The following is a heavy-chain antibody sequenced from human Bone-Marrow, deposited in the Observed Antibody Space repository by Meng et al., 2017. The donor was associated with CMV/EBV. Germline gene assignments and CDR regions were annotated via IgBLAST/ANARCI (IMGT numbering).Heavy chain of an antibody. Sequence: GESLKISCNGSGNSFTSYWIGWVRQMPGKGVEWMGIIYPGDSDTRYSPSFQGQVTISADKSISTAYMQWSSLKASDTAMYYCARHSYDSSVGYWGQGTLVTVSS. J-gene: IGHJ4*02. V-gene: IGHV5-51*01. D-gene: IGHD3-22*01. CDR3: ARHSYDSSVGY. CDR2: IYPGDSDT. CDR1: GNSFTSYW.